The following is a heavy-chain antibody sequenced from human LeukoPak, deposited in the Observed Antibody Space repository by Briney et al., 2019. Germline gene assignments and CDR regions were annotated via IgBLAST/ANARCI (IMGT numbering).Heavy chain of an antibody. D-gene: IGHD3-10*01. V-gene: IGHV3-30*02. J-gene: IGHJ4*02. CDR2: IRYDGSNK. CDR1: GFTFSSYG. CDR3: ASSTMVRGVLPFFDY. Sequence: GGSLRLSCAASGFTFSSYGMHWVRQAPGKGLEWVAFIRYDGSNKYYADSVKGRFTISRDNSKNTLYLQMNSLRAEDTAVYYCASSTMVRGVLPFFDYWGQGTLVTVSS.